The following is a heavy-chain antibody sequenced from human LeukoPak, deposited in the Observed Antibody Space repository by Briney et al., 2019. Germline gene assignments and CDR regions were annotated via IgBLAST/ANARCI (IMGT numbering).Heavy chain of an antibody. J-gene: IGHJ4*02. Sequence: ASVKVSCKASGYTFTGYYMHWVRQAPGQGLEWIGIINLTGGIARFAQKFQGRVSMTRDTSTSTVYMELSSLRSEDTAVYYCARAPWIQLFFFDYWGQGTLVTVSS. CDR3: ARAPWIQLFFFDY. CDR2: INLTGGIA. CDR1: GYTFTGYY. D-gene: IGHD5-18*01. V-gene: IGHV1-46*01.